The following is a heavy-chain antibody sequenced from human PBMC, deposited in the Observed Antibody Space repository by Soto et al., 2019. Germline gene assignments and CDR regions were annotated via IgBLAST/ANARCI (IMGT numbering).Heavy chain of an antibody. CDR3: ARDWRDFWSGYSLRFDP. J-gene: IGHJ5*02. V-gene: IGHV1-18*01. D-gene: IGHD3-3*01. CDR1: GYTFTSYG. Sequence: ASVKVSCKASGYTFTSYGISWVRQAPGQGLEWMGWISAYNGNTNYAQKLQGRVTMTTDTSTSTAYMELRSLRSDDTAVYYCARDWRDFWSGYSLRFDPWGQGTLVTVSS. CDR2: ISAYNGNT.